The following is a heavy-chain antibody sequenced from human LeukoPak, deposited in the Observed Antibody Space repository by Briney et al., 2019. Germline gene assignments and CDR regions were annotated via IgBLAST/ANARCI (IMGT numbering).Heavy chain of an antibody. CDR2: IKQDGSEK. Sequence: GGSLRLSCAASGYTFSSYWMSWVGQAPGKGLEWVANIKQDGSEKYYVDSVKGRFTISRDNAKNSLYLQMNSLRAEDMALYYCAKGNSGSYQKGAFDIWGQGTMVTVSS. CDR3: AKGNSGSYQKGAFDI. J-gene: IGHJ3*02. CDR1: GYTFSSYW. D-gene: IGHD1-26*01. V-gene: IGHV3-7*03.